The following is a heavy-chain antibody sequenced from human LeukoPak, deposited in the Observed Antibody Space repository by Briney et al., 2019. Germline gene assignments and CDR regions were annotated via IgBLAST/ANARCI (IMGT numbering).Heavy chain of an antibody. D-gene: IGHD1-26*01. J-gene: IGHJ4*02. V-gene: IGHV4-38-2*02. CDR3: ARASGSYTYFHY. Sequence: SETLSLTCTVSGYSISSGYYWGWIRQPPGKGLEWIGEIYHSGNTNYNPSVKSRVTISVDKSKNQFSLRVNSVTAADTAVYYCARASGSYTYFHYWGQGTLVSVSS. CDR1: GYSISSGYY. CDR2: IYHSGNT.